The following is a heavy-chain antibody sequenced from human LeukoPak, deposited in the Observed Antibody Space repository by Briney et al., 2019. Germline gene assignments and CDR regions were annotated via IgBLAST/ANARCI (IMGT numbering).Heavy chain of an antibody. J-gene: IGHJ4*02. CDR2: IKSKTDSGTT. Sequence: PGGSLRLSCAASGFTFTNAWMSWVSQAPGKGLEWVGRIKSKTDSGTTDYAAPVKGRFTISRDDSKNTLYLQMNSLKTEDTAVYYCTTYASGSSYVYWGQGTLVTVSS. D-gene: IGHD3-10*01. CDR3: TTYASGSSYVY. CDR1: GFTFTNAW. V-gene: IGHV3-15*01.